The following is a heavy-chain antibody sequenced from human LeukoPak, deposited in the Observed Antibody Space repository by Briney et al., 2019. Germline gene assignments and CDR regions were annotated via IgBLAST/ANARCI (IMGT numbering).Heavy chain of an antibody. Sequence: GGSLRLSCAASGFTFSSYAMSWVRQAPGKGLEWVSGISGSGGSTYYADSVKGRFTISRDNSKNTLYLQMNSLRAEDTAVRYCAREAYYYDRSGLTGAFDIWGQGTMVTASS. V-gene: IGHV3-23*01. CDR3: AREAYYYDRSGLTGAFDI. J-gene: IGHJ3*02. CDR2: ISGSGGST. D-gene: IGHD3-22*01. CDR1: GFTFSSYA.